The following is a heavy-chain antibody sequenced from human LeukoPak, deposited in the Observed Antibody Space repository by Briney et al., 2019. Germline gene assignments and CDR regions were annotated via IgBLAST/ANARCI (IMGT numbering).Heavy chain of an antibody. D-gene: IGHD6-19*01. J-gene: IGHJ4*02. V-gene: IGHV3-64D*09. CDR3: VKITSSSGGDY. Sequence: PGGSLRLSCPASGFTFSSYAMYWVRQAPGKGLEYVSGISSNGGSTYYADSVTGRFTISRDNSKNTLYLQMSSLRAEDTAVYYCVKITSSSGGDYWGQGTLVTVSS. CDR2: ISSNGGST. CDR1: GFTFSSYA.